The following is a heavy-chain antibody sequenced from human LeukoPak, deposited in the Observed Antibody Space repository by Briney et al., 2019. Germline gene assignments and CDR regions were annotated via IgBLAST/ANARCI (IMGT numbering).Heavy chain of an antibody. CDR1: GGSISSYY. V-gene: IGHV4-59*01. Sequence: SETLSLTCTVSGGSISSYYWSWLRQPPGKGLEWIGYIYYSGSTNYNPSLKSRVTISVDTSKNQFSLKLSSVTAADTAVYYCARSAPGDWYFDLWGRGTLVTVSS. CDR2: IYYSGST. D-gene: IGHD6-25*01. J-gene: IGHJ2*01. CDR3: ARSAPGDWYFDL.